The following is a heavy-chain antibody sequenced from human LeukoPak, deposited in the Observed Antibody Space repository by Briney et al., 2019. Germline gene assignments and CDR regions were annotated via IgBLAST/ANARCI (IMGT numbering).Heavy chain of an antibody. J-gene: IGHJ3*02. CDR2: IIPIFGTA. CDR1: GGTFSSYA. V-gene: IGHV1-69*05. CDR3: ARSESSSTMDAFDM. Sequence: SVKVSCRASGGTFSSYAISWVRQAPGQGLEWMGGIIPIFGTANYAQKFQGRVTITTDESTSTVYMELSSLRSEDTAVCYCARSESSSTMDAFDMWGQGTMVTVSS. D-gene: IGHD6-13*01.